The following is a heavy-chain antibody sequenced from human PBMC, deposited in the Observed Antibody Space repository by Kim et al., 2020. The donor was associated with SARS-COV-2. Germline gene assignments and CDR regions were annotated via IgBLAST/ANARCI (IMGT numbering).Heavy chain of an antibody. J-gene: IGHJ4*02. D-gene: IGHD3-3*01. CDR2: INHSGST. Sequence: SETLSLTCAVYGGSFSGYYWSWIRQPPGKGLEWIGEINHSGSTNYNPSLKSRVTISVDTSKNQFSLKLSSVTAADTAVYYCARGPRITIFGVVIEFDYWGQGTLVTVSS. CDR3: ARGPRITIFGVVIEFDY. V-gene: IGHV4-34*01. CDR1: GGSFSGYY.